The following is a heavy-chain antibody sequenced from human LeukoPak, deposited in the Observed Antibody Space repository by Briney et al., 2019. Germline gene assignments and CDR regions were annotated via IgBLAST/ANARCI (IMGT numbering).Heavy chain of an antibody. J-gene: IGHJ4*02. D-gene: IGHD5-24*01. CDR2: ISNYNGNT. CDR3: ARAPRDGNIDY. V-gene: IGHV1-18*01. CDR1: GYTFSTFG. Sequence: GASVKVSCKASGYTFSTFGVSWVRQAPGQGLEWMGWISNYNGNTNYAQKFQGRVTMTTDTSTNTAYMEVRSLRSDDTAIYYCARAPRDGNIDYWGQGTLITVSS.